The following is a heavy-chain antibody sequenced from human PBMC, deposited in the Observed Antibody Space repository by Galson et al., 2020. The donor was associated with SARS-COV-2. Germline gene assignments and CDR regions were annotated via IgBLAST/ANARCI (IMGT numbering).Heavy chain of an antibody. J-gene: IGHJ4*02. CDR1: GFTFSSYW. Sequence: GGSLRLSCAASGFTFSSYWMSWVRQAPGKGLEWVANIKQDGSEKYYVDSVKGRFTISRDNDKNSLYLQMNSLRAEDTAVYYCARVYSHYYGSGSYYSPLPPYFDYWGQGTLVTVSS. CDR2: IKQDGSEK. D-gene: IGHD3-10*01. V-gene: IGHV3-7*01. CDR3: ARVYSHYYGSGSYYSPLPPYFDY.